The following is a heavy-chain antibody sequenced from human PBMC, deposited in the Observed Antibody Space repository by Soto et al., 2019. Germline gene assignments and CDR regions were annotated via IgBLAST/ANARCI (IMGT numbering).Heavy chain of an antibody. J-gene: IGHJ3*02. CDR1: GFTFSSYG. V-gene: IGHV3-30*18. CDR2: ISYDGSNK. D-gene: IGHD3-22*01. Sequence: QVQLVESGGGVVQPGRSLRLSCAASGFTFSSYGMHWVRQAPGTGLEWVAVISYDGSNKYYADSVKGRFTISRDNSKNTLYLQMNSLRAEDTAVYYCAKVGRITMIVVANDDAFDIWGQGTMVTVSS. CDR3: AKVGRITMIVVANDDAFDI.